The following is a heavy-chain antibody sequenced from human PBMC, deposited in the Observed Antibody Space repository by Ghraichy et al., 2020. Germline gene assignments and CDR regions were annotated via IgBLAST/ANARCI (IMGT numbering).Heavy chain of an antibody. V-gene: IGHV4-39*01. CDR1: GGSISSSSYY. D-gene: IGHD3-10*01. J-gene: IGHJ4*02. CDR2: IYYSGST. Sequence: SETLSLTCTVSGGSISSSSYYWGWIRQPPGKGLEWIGSIYYSGSTYYNPSLKSRVTISVDTSKNQFSLKLSSVTAADTAVHYCARHILPDGSGSYYQGGFDYWGQGTLGTVSS. CDR3: ARHILPDGSGSYYQGGFDY.